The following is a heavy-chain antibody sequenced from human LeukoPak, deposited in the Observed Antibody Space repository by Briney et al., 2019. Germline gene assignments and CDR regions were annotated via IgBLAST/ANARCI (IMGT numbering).Heavy chain of an antibody. D-gene: IGHD3-16*01. CDR2: ISSSSSTI. Sequence: GGSLRLSCVASGITYSSYSMNWVRQAPGKGLEWVSYISSSSSTIYYADSVKGRFTISRDNAKNSLYLQMNSLRAEDTAVYYCATELGFRNAFDIWGQGTMVTVSS. V-gene: IGHV3-48*04. J-gene: IGHJ3*02. CDR1: GITYSSYS. CDR3: ATELGFRNAFDI.